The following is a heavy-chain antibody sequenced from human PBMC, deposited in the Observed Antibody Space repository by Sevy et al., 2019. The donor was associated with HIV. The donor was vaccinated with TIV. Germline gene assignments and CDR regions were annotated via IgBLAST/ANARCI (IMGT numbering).Heavy chain of an antibody. Sequence: VGSLRLSCAASGFNFISYNMNWVRQAPGKGLEWVSSVSGSSNYIYYAESLKGRFIISRDNAKDTLYLQMNSLRADDTAVYYCARGPPDGSYDYFDYWGQGTLVTVSS. CDR1: GFNFISYN. CDR2: VSGSSNYI. J-gene: IGHJ4*02. D-gene: IGHD1-26*01. CDR3: ARGPPDGSYDYFDY. V-gene: IGHV3-21*06.